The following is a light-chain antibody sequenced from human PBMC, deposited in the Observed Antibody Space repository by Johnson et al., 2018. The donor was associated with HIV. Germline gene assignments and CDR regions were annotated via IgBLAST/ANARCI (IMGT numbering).Light chain of an antibody. CDR2: DNN. J-gene: IGLJ1*01. V-gene: IGLV1-51*01. CDR3: AAWDDSLNGHV. CDR1: SSNIGNNY. Sequence: QSVLTQPPSVSAAPGQKVTISCSGSSSNIGNNYVSWYQQLPGTAPKLLIYDNNKRPSGIPDRISGSKSATSATLGITGLQTGDEADYYCAAWDDSLNGHVFGTGTKVTVL.